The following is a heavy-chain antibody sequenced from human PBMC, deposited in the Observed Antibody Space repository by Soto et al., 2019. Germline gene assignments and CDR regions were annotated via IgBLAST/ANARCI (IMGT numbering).Heavy chain of an antibody. Sequence: EVHLAESGGALVQPGGSLRLSCAASGFSFGSYWMSWARQAPGKEPERVANINDGGSETYYMDSVKGRFIISRDNAKNSVYLQMNSLRAEDTAVYYCARDRGWQTFDYWGQGTLVTVSS. CDR1: GFSFGSYW. J-gene: IGHJ4*02. CDR2: INDGGSET. D-gene: IGHD3-10*01. CDR3: ARDRGWQTFDY. V-gene: IGHV3-7*03.